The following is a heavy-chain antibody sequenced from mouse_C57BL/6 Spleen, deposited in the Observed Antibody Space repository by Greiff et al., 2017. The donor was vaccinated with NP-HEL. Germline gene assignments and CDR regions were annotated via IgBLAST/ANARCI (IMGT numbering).Heavy chain of an antibody. D-gene: IGHD2-2*01. J-gene: IGHJ3*01. V-gene: IGHV1-82*01. Sequence: VQLQQSGPELVKPGASVKISCKASGYAFSSSWMNWVKQRPGKGLEWIGRIYPGDGDTNYNGKFKGKATLTADKSSSTAYMQLSSLTSEDSAVYFCARDGYDEGAYWGQGTLVTVSA. CDR1: GYAFSSSW. CDR3: ARDGYDEGAY. CDR2: IYPGDGDT.